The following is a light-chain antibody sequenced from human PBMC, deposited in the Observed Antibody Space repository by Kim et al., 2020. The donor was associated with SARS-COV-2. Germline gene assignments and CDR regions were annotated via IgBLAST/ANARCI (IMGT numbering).Light chain of an antibody. CDR1: SHKRYY. Sequence: ALRQTVRMTCQGDSHKRYYASWYQQKPGQAPVLDISGKNNRPSGIPDRFSGSSSGNTASLTITGAQAEDEADYYCNSRDSSGNHLVFGTGTKVTVL. CDR3: NSRDSSGNHLV. J-gene: IGLJ1*01. V-gene: IGLV3-19*01. CDR2: GKN.